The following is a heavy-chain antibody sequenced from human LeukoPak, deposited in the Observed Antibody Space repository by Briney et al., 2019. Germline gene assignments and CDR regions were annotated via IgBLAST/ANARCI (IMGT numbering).Heavy chain of an antibody. V-gene: IGHV3-53*01. Sequence: GGSLRLSCAASGFTVSSNYMSWVRQAPGKGLEWVSVIYSGGSTYYADSVKGRFTISRDNSKNTLYLQMNSLRAEDTAVYYCARAVSGYRHFAYWGQGTLVTVSS. CDR1: GFTVSSNY. D-gene: IGHD5-12*01. CDR3: ARAVSGYRHFAY. J-gene: IGHJ4*02. CDR2: IYSGGST.